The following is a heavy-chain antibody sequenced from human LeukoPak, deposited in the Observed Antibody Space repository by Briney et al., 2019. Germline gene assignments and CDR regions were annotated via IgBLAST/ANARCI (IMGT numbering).Heavy chain of an antibody. D-gene: IGHD6-13*01. Sequence: SVKVSCKASGYTLTRYFIHWVRQAPGQGLEWMGRIIPILGIANYAQKFQGRVTITADKSTSTAYMELSSLRSEDTAVYYCAAPIPGIAAAGPNYWGQGTLVTVSS. J-gene: IGHJ4*02. V-gene: IGHV1-69*02. CDR2: IIPILGIA. CDR1: GYTLTRYF. CDR3: AAPIPGIAAAGPNY.